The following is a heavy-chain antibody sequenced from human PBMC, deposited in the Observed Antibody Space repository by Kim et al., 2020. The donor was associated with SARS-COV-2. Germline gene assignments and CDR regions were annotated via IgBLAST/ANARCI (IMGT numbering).Heavy chain of an antibody. V-gene: IGHV3-30*04. Sequence: GGSLRLSCAASGFTFSSYAMHWVRQAPGKGLEWVAVISYDGSNKYYADSVKGRFTISRDNSKNTLYLQMNSLRAEDTAVYYCARGRLRWLDYWGQGTLVTVSS. CDR3: ARGRLRWLDY. J-gene: IGHJ4*02. CDR1: GFTFSSYA. CDR2: ISYDGSNK. D-gene: IGHD3-3*01.